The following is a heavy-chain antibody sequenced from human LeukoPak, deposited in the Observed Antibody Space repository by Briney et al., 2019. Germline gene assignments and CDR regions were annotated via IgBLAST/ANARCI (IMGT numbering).Heavy chain of an antibody. J-gene: IGHJ5*02. Sequence: GGSLRLSCAASGFTFSTYAMTWVRQAPGKGLEWVSLISGTGGSTYYADSVKGRFTISRDNSKNTLYLQMNSLRAEDTAVYYCASRGSGSPTAWFDPWGQGTLVTVSS. V-gene: IGHV3-23*01. CDR1: GFTFSTYA. CDR2: ISGTGGST. CDR3: ASRGSGSPTAWFDP. D-gene: IGHD1-26*01.